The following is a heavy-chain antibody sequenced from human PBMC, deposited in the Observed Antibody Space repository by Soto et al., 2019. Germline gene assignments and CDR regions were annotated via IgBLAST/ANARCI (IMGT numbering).Heavy chain of an antibody. Sequence: PGGSLRLSCAASGFIFNHYTLNWVRRAPGKGLEWVATISDPVTGNTHYSDSARGRFIVSRDDSRNMVFLQMDNLRAEDTAIYYCTTWLTAHFDYWGRGTQVTVSS. V-gene: IGHV3-23*01. D-gene: IGHD2-21*02. CDR2: ISDPVTGNT. J-gene: IGHJ4*02. CDR1: GFIFNHYT. CDR3: TTWLTAHFDY.